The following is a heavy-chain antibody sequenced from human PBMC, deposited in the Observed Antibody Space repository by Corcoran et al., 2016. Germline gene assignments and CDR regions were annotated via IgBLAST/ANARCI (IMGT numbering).Heavy chain of an antibody. V-gene: IGHV4-38-2*02. D-gene: IGHD3-22*01. Sequence: QVRRQEAGPGRGKPSETLSLTCTVSGYSISSGYYLGWVRQPPGKGLECIGSIYHSGSTYYNPSLKRRVTIAVDPSKNQFSLKLSSVTAADTAGYYWARVGVDDDRSGYDDGWFDPWGQGTLVTVSS. CDR1: GYSISSGYY. CDR2: IYHSGST. CDR3: ARVGVDDDRSGYDDGWFDP. J-gene: IGHJ5*02.